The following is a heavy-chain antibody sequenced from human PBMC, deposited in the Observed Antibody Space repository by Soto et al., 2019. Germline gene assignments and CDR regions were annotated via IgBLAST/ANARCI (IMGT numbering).Heavy chain of an antibody. CDR2: IFYGGDT. CDR1: GGSGGVYY. V-gene: IGHV4-59*02. CDR3: ARAPQYSRGWNGGFDF. D-gene: IGHD1-1*01. J-gene: IGHJ4*01. Sequence: PSETLSLTCSISGGSGGVYYWSWIRQSPGSGLEWVGHIFYGGDTKYNPSFKGRVTISEDTSKSQFSLELSSVTVADTAVYFCARAPQYSRGWNGGFDFWGHGILVTVSS.